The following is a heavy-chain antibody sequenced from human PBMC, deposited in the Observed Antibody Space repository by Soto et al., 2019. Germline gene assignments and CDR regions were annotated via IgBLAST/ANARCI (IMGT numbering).Heavy chain of an antibody. CDR3: ARAVLGTVTSYPYY. V-gene: IGHV4-4*02. CDR1: GGSISISYW. D-gene: IGHD4-17*01. Sequence: SETLSLTCAVSGGSISISYWWTWVRQPPGKGLEWIGEIYRSGNTYHNPSLKSRVTISVDNSKNQFSLKLSSVTAADTAVYYCARAVLGTVTSYPYYWGQGTLVTVSS. CDR2: IYRSGNT. J-gene: IGHJ4*02.